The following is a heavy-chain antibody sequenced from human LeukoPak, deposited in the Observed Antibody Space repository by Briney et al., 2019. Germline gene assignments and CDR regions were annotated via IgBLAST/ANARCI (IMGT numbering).Heavy chain of an antibody. CDR3: ARGTPVTAGIDY. J-gene: IGHJ4*02. CDR1: GFNFSSYW. Sequence: GGSLRLSCAVSGFNFSSYWMHWVRHAPGKGLVWVSLINTDGSATTYGDSAKGRFTVSRDNDKNTLFLEMNSLRVEDTAVYYCARGTPVTAGIDYWGQGNLVTVSS. CDR2: INTDGSAT. D-gene: IGHD6-13*01. V-gene: IGHV3-74*01.